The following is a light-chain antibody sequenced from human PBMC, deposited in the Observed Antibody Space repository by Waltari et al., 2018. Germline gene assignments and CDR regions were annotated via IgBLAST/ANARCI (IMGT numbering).Light chain of an antibody. CDR1: SSDVGSYNL. J-gene: IGLJ1*01. V-gene: IGLV2-23*01. CDR2: EGS. CDR3: CSYAGSSTYV. Sequence: QSALTQPASVSGSPGQSTTISCPGTSSDVGSYNLVSWYQQPPGKAPKLMIYEGSKRPSGVSNRFSGSKSGNTASLTISGLQAEDEADYYCCSYAGSSTYVFGTGTKVTVL.